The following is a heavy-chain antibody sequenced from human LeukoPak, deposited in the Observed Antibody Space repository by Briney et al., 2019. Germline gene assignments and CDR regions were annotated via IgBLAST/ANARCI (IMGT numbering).Heavy chain of an antibody. Sequence: GGSLRLSCAASGFIFSSYAMSWVRQAPGKGLEWVSGISGSGGSTYYADSVKGRFTISRDNSKNTLYLQMNSLRAEDTAVYYCAGYDGSGYRLWGQGTLVTVSS. J-gene: IGHJ4*02. V-gene: IGHV3-23*01. CDR2: ISGSGGST. D-gene: IGHD3-22*01. CDR3: AGYDGSGYRL. CDR1: GFIFSSYA.